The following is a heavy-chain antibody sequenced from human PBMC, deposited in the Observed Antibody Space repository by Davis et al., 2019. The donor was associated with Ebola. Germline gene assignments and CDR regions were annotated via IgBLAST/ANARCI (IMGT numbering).Heavy chain of an antibody. J-gene: IGHJ5*02. CDR2: ISSGSTYI. D-gene: IGHD1-26*01. CDR3: AREVGRAMFDP. V-gene: IGHV3-21*01. Sequence: GGSLRLSCAASGFTFSIFTMNWVRQAPGKGLEWVSSISSGSTYIHYADSLEGRFTISRDNAKNSLYLQMNRLTAEDTAVYYCAREVGRAMFDPWGQGTLVTVS. CDR1: GFTFSIFT.